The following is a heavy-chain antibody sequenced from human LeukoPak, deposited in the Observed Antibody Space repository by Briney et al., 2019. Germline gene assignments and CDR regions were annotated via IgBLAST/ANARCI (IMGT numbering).Heavy chain of an antibody. D-gene: IGHD2/OR15-2a*01. CDR2: ISSSSSTI. Sequence: PGGSLRLSCAASGFTFSSYSMNWVRQAPGKGLEWVSYISSSSSTIYYADSVKGRFTISRDNAKNSLYLQMNSLRVEDTAVYYCGSDGGGLSPFDPWGQGTLVTVSS. CDR1: GFTFSSYS. V-gene: IGHV3-48*01. J-gene: IGHJ5*02. CDR3: GSDGGGLSPFDP.